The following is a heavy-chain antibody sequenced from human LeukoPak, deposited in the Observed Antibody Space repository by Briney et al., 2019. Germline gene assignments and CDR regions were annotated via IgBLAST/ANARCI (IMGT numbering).Heavy chain of an antibody. V-gene: IGHV4-34*01. D-gene: IGHD1-26*01. CDR3: ARLTWDLPPGGLYYNYYIDV. Sequence: PSETLSLTCAVYGGSLSGYYWTWVRQPPGKGLEWIGEISHSGGANYSPSLKSRVTMSLDTSKNQFSLRLTSVTAADTAVYYCARLTWDLPPGGLYYNYYIDVWDKGATVTVSS. CDR1: GGSLSGYY. J-gene: IGHJ6*03. CDR2: ISHSGGA.